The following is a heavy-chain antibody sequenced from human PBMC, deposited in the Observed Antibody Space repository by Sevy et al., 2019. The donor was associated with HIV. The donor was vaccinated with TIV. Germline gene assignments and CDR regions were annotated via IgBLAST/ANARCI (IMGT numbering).Heavy chain of an antibody. CDR2: IIPIFGTA. D-gene: IGHD3-10*01. J-gene: IGHJ6*02. CDR1: GGTFSSYA. CDR3: AREVLTMVRGVITEDYYYYYGLDV. V-gene: IGHV1-69*13. Sequence: ASVKVSCKASGGTFSSYAISWVRQAPGQGLEWMGGIIPIFGTANYALKFQGRVTITADESTSTAYMELSSLRSEDTAVYYCAREVLTMVRGVITEDYYYYYGLDVWGQGTTVTVSS.